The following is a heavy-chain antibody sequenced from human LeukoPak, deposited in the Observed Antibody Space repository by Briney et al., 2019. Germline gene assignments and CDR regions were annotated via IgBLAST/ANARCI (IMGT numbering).Heavy chain of an antibody. J-gene: IGHJ4*02. V-gene: IGHV4-30-4*01. CDR1: GGAVNSDNQY. D-gene: IGHD3-22*01. Sequence: SETLSLTCTVSGGAVNSDNQYWSWIRQPPGKGLEWIGYIHHSGSTYYNPSLKSRLTISLDTSRNQFSLKMNSVTAADTAVCYCAKDNFGYGAMDCWGQGTLVTVSS. CDR3: AKDNFGYGAMDC. CDR2: IHHSGST.